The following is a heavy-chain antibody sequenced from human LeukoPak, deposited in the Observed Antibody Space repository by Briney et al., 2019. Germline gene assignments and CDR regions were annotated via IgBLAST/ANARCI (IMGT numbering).Heavy chain of an antibody. D-gene: IGHD2-2*01. V-gene: IGHV4-4*07. J-gene: IGHJ4*02. Sequence: KPSETLSLTCTVSGGSISSYYWSWIRQPAGKGLEWIGRIYTSGSTNYNPSLKSRVTMSVDTSKNQFSLKLSSVTAADTAVYYCARDIVVVPAAAFDYWGQGTLVTVSS. CDR3: ARDIVVVPAAAFDY. CDR1: GGSISSYY. CDR2: IYTSGST.